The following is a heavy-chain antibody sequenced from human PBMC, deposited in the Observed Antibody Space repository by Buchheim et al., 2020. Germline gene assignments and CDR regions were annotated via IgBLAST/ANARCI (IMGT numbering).Heavy chain of an antibody. D-gene: IGHD2-2*01. J-gene: IGHJ6*02. V-gene: IGHV3-15*01. Sequence: EVQLVESGGGLVKPGGSLRLSCAASGFTFSNAWMSWVRQAPGKGLEWVGRIKSKTDGGTTDYAAPVKGRFTIPRDDSKNTLYLQMNSLKTEDTAVYYCTTERGVVPAAMPYYYYGMDVWGQGTT. CDR3: TTERGVVPAAMPYYYYGMDV. CDR2: IKSKTDGGTT. CDR1: GFTFSNAW.